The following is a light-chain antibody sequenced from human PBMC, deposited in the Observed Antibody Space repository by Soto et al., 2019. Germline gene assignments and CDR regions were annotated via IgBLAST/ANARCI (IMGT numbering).Light chain of an antibody. CDR1: QSVSSSY. CDR2: GAS. CDR3: KNYGSLTSST. Sequence: EIVLTQSPGTLSLSPGERATLSCRASQSVSSSYLAWYQQKPGQAPRLIIYGASSRATGIPDRFSGSGSGTDFTLTISRLEPEDFAVYYCKNYGSLTSSTFGQGTKVEIK. J-gene: IGKJ1*01. V-gene: IGKV3-20*01.